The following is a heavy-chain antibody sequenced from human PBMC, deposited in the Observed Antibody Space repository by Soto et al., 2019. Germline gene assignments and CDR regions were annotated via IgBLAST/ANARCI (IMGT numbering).Heavy chain of an antibody. J-gene: IGHJ6*02. CDR3: ARDNAAYSNFSVPYYYYGMDV. Sequence: SETLSLTCTVSGGSISSGGYYWSWIRQHPGKGLEWIGYIYYSGSTYYNPSLKSRVTISVDTSKNQYSLKPSSVTAADTAVYYCARDNAAYSNFSVPYYYYGMDVWGQGTTVTVSS. CDR1: GGSISSGGYY. CDR2: IYYSGST. D-gene: IGHD4-4*01. V-gene: IGHV4-31*03.